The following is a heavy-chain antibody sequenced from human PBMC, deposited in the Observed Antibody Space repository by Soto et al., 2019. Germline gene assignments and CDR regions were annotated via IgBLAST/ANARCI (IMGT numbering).Heavy chain of an antibody. Sequence: QSLTCAVYGGSFSGYYWSWIRQPPGKGLEWIGEINHSGSTNYNPSLKSRVTISVDTSKNQFSLKLSSVTAADTAVYYCARIDCSSTSCSHFDYWGQGTLVTVSS. CDR3: ARIDCSSTSCSHFDY. CDR1: GGSFSGYY. D-gene: IGHD2-2*01. V-gene: IGHV4-34*01. J-gene: IGHJ4*02. CDR2: INHSGST.